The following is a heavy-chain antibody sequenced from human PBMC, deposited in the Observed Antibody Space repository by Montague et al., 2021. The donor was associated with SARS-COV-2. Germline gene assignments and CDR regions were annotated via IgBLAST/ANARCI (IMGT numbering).Heavy chain of an antibody. CDR1: GFTFSSYA. V-gene: IGHV3-23*03. CDR2: IYSGGSST. D-gene: IGHD3-3*01. CDR3: AKDLSGYDFWSGPTTHYYYYGMDV. J-gene: IGHJ6*02. Sequence: SLRLSCAASGFTFSSYAMSWVRQAPGKGLEWVSVIYSGGSSTYYSDSVKVRFTISRDNSKNTLYLQMNSLRAEDTAVYYRAKDLSGYDFWSGPTTHYYYYGMDVWGQGTTVTVSS.